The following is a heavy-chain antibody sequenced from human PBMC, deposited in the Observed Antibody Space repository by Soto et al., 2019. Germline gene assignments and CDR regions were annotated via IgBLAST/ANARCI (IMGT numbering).Heavy chain of an antibody. V-gene: IGHV4-39*01. D-gene: IGHD3-22*01. CDR3: ARHQSRPRAGRLNWFDP. Sequence: SETLSLTCTVSGGSISSSSYYWGWIRQPPGKGLEWIGSIYYSGSTYYNPSPKSRVTISVDTSKNQFSLKLSSVTAADTAVYYCARHQSRPRAGRLNWFDPWGQGTLVTVSS. CDR2: IYYSGST. J-gene: IGHJ5*02. CDR1: GGSISSSSYY.